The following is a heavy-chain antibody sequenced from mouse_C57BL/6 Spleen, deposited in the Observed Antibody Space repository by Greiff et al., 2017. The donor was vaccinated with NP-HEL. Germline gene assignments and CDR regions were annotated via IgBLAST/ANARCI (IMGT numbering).Heavy chain of an antibody. J-gene: IGHJ2*01. CDR2: IDPSDSYT. CDR1: GYTFTSYW. CDR3: ARSMLTGTDFDY. D-gene: IGHD4-1*01. V-gene: IGHV1-59*01. Sequence: QVQLQQPGAELVRPGTSVKLSCKASGYTFTSYWMHWVKQRPGQGLEWIGVIDPSDSYTNYNQKFKGKATLTVDTSSSTAYMQLSSLTSEDSAVYYCARSMLTGTDFDYWGQGTTLTVSS.